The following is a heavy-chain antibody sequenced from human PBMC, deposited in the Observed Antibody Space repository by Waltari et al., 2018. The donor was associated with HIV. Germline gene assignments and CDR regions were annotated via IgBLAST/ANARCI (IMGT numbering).Heavy chain of an antibody. Sequence: EVQLVESGGGRVKPGGSLRLSCAASGFTFSSYSMNWVRQAPGKGLEWVSSISSSSSYIYYADSVKGRFTISRDNAKNSLYLQMNSLRAEDTAVYYCARKLLWGLVAFDIWGQGTMVTVSS. D-gene: IGHD3-10*01. J-gene: IGHJ3*02. CDR2: ISSSSSYI. CDR1: GFTFSSYS. V-gene: IGHV3-21*01. CDR3: ARKLLWGLVAFDI.